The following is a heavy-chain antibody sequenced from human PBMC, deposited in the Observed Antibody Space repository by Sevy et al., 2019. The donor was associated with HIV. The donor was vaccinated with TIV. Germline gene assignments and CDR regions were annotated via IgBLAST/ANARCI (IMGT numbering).Heavy chain of an antibody. CDR1: GFTVSSNY. V-gene: IGHV3-53*01. CDR2: IYSRGST. CDR3: ARDNDDSSGYPTRG. D-gene: IGHD3-22*01. Sequence: GGSLRLSCAASGFTVSSNYMSWVRQAPGKGLEWVSVIYSRGSTYYAASVKGRFTISRDNSKNTLYLQMNSLSAEDTAVYYCARDNDDSSGYPTRGWGQGTMVTVSS. J-gene: IGHJ3*01.